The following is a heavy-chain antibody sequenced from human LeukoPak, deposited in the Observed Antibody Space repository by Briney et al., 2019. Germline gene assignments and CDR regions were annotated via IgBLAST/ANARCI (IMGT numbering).Heavy chain of an antibody. D-gene: IGHD5-12*01. Sequence: NPSETLSLTCTVSGGSISSSSYYWGWIRQPPGKGLEWIGSIYYSGSTNYNPSLKSRVTISVDTSKNQFSLKLSSVTAADTAVYYCARVVGGSGYDTDYFDYWGQGTLVTVSS. CDR3: ARVVGGSGYDTDYFDY. V-gene: IGHV4-39*07. J-gene: IGHJ4*02. CDR2: IYYSGST. CDR1: GGSISSSSYY.